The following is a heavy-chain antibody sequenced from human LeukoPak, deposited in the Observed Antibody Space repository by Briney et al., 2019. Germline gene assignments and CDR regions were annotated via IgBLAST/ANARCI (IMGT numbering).Heavy chain of an antibody. D-gene: IGHD2-2*01. Sequence: GGSLRLSCAASGFTFSSYEMNWVRQAPGKGLEWVSYISSSGSTIYYADSVKGRFTISRDHAKNSLYLQMNSLRAEDTAVYYCARDWQYQQLPPVYFDYWGQGTLVTVSS. V-gene: IGHV3-48*03. CDR3: ARDWQYQQLPPVYFDY. J-gene: IGHJ4*02. CDR2: ISSSGSTI. CDR1: GFTFSSYE.